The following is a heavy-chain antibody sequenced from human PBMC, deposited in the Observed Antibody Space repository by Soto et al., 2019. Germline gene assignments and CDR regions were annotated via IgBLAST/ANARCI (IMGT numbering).Heavy chain of an antibody. D-gene: IGHD3-10*01. CDR2: TYYRSKWYN. Sequence: SQTLSLTCAISGDSVSSNSAAWNWIRQSPSRGLEWLGRTYYRSKWYNDYAVSVKSRITINPDTSKNTLYLQVNSLRAEDTAVYYCARDTARAMVRIYYGMDVWGQGTTVTVSS. V-gene: IGHV6-1*01. CDR3: ARDTARAMVRIYYGMDV. J-gene: IGHJ6*02. CDR1: GDSVSSNSAA.